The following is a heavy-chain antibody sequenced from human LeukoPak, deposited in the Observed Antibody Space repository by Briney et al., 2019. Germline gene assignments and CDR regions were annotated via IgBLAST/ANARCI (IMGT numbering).Heavy chain of an antibody. CDR3: TTKSGHWFDP. V-gene: IGHV3-21*01. CDR2: ISSDSTSI. Sequence: GGSLRLSCEGSGFTLSGYSMNWVRQAPGLGPEWVSSISSDSTSIYYADSLKGRFTISRDNAKNSLYLQMNSLRDDDTAVYYCTTKSGHWFDPWGQGTLVTVSS. CDR1: GFTLSGYS. J-gene: IGHJ5*02.